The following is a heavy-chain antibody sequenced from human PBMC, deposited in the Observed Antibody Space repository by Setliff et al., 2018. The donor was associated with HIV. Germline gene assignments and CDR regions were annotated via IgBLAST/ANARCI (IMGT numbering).Heavy chain of an antibody. J-gene: IGHJ4*02. CDR2: TRNKANSYTT. D-gene: IGHD3-22*01. Sequence: GGSLRLSCAASGFTFSDHYMDWVRQAPGKGLEWVGRTRNKANSYTTEYAAPVKGRFTISRDDSKNTLYLQMNSLKTEDTAVYYCTTGYYYDSSGYCPGYWGQGTLVTVSS. V-gene: IGHV3-72*01. CDR1: GFTFSDHY. CDR3: TTGYYYDSSGYCPGY.